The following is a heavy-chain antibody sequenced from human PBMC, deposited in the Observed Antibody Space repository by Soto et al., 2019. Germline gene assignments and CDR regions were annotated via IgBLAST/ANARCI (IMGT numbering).Heavy chain of an antibody. CDR3: ARTSYDSSGTAADP. V-gene: IGHV4-31*03. CDR2: IYYSGST. J-gene: IGHJ5*02. CDR1: GGSISSGGYY. D-gene: IGHD3-22*01. Sequence: QVQLQESGPGLVKPSQTLSLTCTVSGGSISSGGYYWSWIRQHPGKGLEWIGYIYYSGSTYYNPSLKSGVTISVDTSKNQFSLKLSSVTAADTAVYYCARTSYDSSGTAADPWGQGTLVTVSS.